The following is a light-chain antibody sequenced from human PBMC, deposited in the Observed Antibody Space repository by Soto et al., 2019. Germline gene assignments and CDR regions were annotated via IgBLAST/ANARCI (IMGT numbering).Light chain of an antibody. CDR1: SSNIGGSS. J-gene: IGLJ2*01. Sequence: QSVLTQPPSASGTPGKRFTISGSGSSSNIGGSSVNWYQQLPGTAPKLLIYSNDRRPSGVPDRFSASKSGTSASLAISGLQSEDEADYYCAAWDDSLNGVVFGGGTKVTVL. V-gene: IGLV1-44*01. CDR3: AAWDDSLNGVV. CDR2: SND.